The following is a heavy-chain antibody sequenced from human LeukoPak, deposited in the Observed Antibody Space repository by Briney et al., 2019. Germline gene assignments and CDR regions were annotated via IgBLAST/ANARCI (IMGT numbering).Heavy chain of an antibody. D-gene: IGHD3-3*02. Sequence: PGGSLRLSCAASGFTFSSNWMHWVRQAPGKGLEWVSSIGSSGNYIYYADSVKGRFTISRDNAKNSLYLQMNSLRAEDTAVYYCARVRDSIFGVVSHEINYWGQGTLVTVSS. V-gene: IGHV3-21*01. CDR2: IGSSGNYI. J-gene: IGHJ4*02. CDR3: ARVRDSIFGVVSHEINY. CDR1: GFTFSSNW.